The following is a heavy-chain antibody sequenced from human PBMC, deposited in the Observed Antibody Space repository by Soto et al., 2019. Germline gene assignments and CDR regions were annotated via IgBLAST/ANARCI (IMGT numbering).Heavy chain of an antibody. D-gene: IGHD6-13*01. V-gene: IGHV4-30-2*01. CDR3: ARGNGIAAAEFDP. CDR1: GGSISSGGYS. J-gene: IGHJ5*02. Sequence: SETLSLTCAVSGGSISSGGYSWSWIRQPPGKGLEWIGYIYHSGSTYYNPSLKSRVTISVDRSKNQFSLKLSSVTAADTAVYYWARGNGIAAAEFDPWGKGTLVTVSS. CDR2: IYHSGST.